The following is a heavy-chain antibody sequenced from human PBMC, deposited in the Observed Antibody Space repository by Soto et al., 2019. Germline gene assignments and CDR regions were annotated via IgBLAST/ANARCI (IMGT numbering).Heavy chain of an antibody. J-gene: IGHJ6*02. Sequence: QVQLVQSGAEVKKPGSSVKVSCKASGGTFSSYAISWVRQAPGQGLEWLGGIIPIFGTANYAQKFQGRVTINADESTSTAYMELSSLRSEDTAVYYCAREQAVAWAYYYYGMDVWGQGTTVTVSS. CDR1: GGTFSSYA. V-gene: IGHV1-69*01. D-gene: IGHD6-19*01. CDR3: AREQAVAWAYYYYGMDV. CDR2: IIPIFGTA.